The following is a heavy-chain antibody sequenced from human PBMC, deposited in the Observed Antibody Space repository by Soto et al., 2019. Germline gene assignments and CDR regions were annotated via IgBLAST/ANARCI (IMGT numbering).Heavy chain of an antibody. V-gene: IGHV1-69*01. Sequence: QVQLVQSGAEVKKPGSSVKVSCKASGGTFSSYAISWVRQAPGQGLEWMGGIIPIFGTANYAQKFQGRVTITADESTSTAYMELSSLRSEDTAVYYCARSSYYYGSGSYSYNWFDPWSQGTLVTVSS. CDR1: GGTFSSYA. CDR2: IIPIFGTA. D-gene: IGHD3-10*01. J-gene: IGHJ5*02. CDR3: ARSSYYYGSGSYSYNWFDP.